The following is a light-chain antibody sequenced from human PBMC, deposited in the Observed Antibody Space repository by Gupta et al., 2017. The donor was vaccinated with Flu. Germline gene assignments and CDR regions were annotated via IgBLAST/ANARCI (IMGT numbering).Light chain of an antibody. CDR1: KMGKKF. CDR2: EDS. J-gene: IGLJ2*01. V-gene: IGLV3-1*01. CDR3: QAWDSSGAV. Sequence: LLQPPPVSVSTGQTASITCFGNKMGKKFASWYQQKPGQSPILVVYEDSRRPSGIPERFSGSNSGTTATLTISETQTVDEADYYCQAWDSSGAVFGGGTSLIVL.